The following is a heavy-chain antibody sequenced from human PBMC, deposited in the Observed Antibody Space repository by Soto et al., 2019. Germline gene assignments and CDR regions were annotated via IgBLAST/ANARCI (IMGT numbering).Heavy chain of an antibody. Sequence: TLSLTCTVSGGSISSGDYYWSWIRQPPGKGLEWIGYIYYSGSTYYNPSLKSRVTISVDTSKNQFSLKLSSVTAADTAVYYCARDSSLWFGEGSQGGIDPWGQGTLVTVSS. CDR3: ARDSSLWFGEGSQGGIDP. D-gene: IGHD3-10*01. CDR1: GGSISSGDYY. J-gene: IGHJ5*02. CDR2: IYYSGST. V-gene: IGHV4-30-4*01.